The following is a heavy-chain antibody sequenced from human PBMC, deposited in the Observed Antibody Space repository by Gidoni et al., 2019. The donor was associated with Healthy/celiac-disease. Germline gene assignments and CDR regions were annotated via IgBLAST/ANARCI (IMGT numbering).Heavy chain of an antibody. D-gene: IGHD6-13*01. CDR3: ARGYSSSWGYAFDI. CDR1: GFTFSSYG. CDR2: IWYDGSNK. Sequence: QVQLVESGGGVVQPGRSLRLSCAASGFTFSSYGMHWVRQAPGKGLEWVAVIWYDGSNKYYADSVKGRFTISRDNSKNTLYLQMNSLRAEDTAVYYCARGYSSSWGYAFDIWGQGTMVTVSS. V-gene: IGHV3-33*01. J-gene: IGHJ3*02.